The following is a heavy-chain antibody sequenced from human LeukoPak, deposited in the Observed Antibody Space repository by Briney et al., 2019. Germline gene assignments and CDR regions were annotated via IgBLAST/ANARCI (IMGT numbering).Heavy chain of an antibody. CDR3: ARGRTLDY. J-gene: IGHJ4*02. CDR1: GGSISSYY. V-gene: IGHV4-59*01. Sequence: PSETLSLTCTVSGGSISSYYWSWIRQPPGKGLEWIGYIYYSGSTNYSPSLKSRVTISVDTSKNQFSLKLSSVTAADTAVYYCARGRTLDYWGQGTLVTVSS. CDR2: IYYSGST.